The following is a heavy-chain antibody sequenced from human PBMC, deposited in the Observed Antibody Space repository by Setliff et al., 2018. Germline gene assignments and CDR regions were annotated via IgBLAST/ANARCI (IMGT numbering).Heavy chain of an antibody. D-gene: IGHD6-19*01. J-gene: IGHJ4*02. CDR3: ARVREEAVAGKGHHDY. CDR1: GGTFSSYA. Sequence: SVKVSCKASGGTFSSYAISWVRQAPGQGLEWMGGIIPILGIANYAQKFQGRVTITAXXXTSTAYXXXXXXXXEDTAVYYCARVREEAVAGKGHHDYWGQGTLVTVSS. CDR2: IIPILGIA. V-gene: IGHV1-69*10.